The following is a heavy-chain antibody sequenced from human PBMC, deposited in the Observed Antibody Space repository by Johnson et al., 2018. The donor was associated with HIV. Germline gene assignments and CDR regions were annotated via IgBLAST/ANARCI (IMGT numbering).Heavy chain of an antibody. D-gene: IGHD2-2*01. CDR3: ARPRIEVLPAGAFDL. V-gene: IGHV3-53*01. CDR2: IYSGGST. CDR1: GFTVSSNY. Sequence: VQLVESGGGLIQPGGSLRLSCAASGFTVSSNYMSWVRQAPGKGLEWVSAIYSGGSTYYTDSVKGRFTVSRDSSKNKLYLQMNSLRAEDTAVYYCARPRIEVLPAGAFDLWGPGTMVTVSP. J-gene: IGHJ3*01.